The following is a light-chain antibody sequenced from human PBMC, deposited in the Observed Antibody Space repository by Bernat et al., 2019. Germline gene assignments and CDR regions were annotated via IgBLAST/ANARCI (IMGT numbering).Light chain of an antibody. CDR1: QSVSSN. J-gene: IGKJ5*01. CDR2: GAS. V-gene: IGKV3-15*01. CDR3: QQRSKWPIT. Sequence: EIVMTQSPATLSVSPGERATLSCRASQSVSSNLAWYQQKPGQAPRLLIYGASTRATGIPARFSGSGSGTEFTLTISRLEPEDFALYYCQQRSKWPITFGQGTRLEIK.